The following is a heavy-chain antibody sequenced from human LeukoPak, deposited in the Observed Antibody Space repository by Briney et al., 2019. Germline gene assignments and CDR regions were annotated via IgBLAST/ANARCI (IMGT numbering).Heavy chain of an antibody. CDR2: IKQDGSEK. Sequence: PGGSLRLSCAASGFTFSNYWMSWVRQAPGKGLEWVANIKQDGSEKYYVASVKGRFTISRDNAKNSLYLQMNSLRAEDTAVYYCARLPPEYYYGSGSPNDYWGQGTLATVSS. J-gene: IGHJ4*02. CDR3: ARLPPEYYYGSGSPNDY. V-gene: IGHV3-7*04. CDR1: GFTFSNYW. D-gene: IGHD3-10*01.